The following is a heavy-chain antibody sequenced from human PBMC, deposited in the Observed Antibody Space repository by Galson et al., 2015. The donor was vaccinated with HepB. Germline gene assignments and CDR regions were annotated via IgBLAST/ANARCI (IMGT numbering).Heavy chain of an antibody. V-gene: IGHV5-51*06. J-gene: IGHJ6*02. Sequence: QSGAEVKKPGDSLKISCKGSGYIFYNYWIGWVRQMPGKGLEWMGIIYPGDSDTRYSPSFQGHVTISADKSTSTAYLQWNSLKASDTALYYCAQDLTYYYGSGSYFVGMDVWGQGTTVTVSS. CDR2: IYPGDSDT. D-gene: IGHD3-10*01. CDR1: GYIFYNYW. CDR3: AQDLTYYYGSGSYFVGMDV.